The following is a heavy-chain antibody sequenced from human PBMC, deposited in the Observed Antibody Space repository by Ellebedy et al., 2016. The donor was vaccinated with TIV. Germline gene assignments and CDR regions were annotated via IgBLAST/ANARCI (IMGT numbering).Heavy chain of an antibody. V-gene: IGHV1-69*13. J-gene: IGHJ2*01. CDR2: IIPIFGTA. D-gene: IGHD2-21*02. CDR3: ASVTYCGGDCYPSDWYFDL. Sequence: SVKVSXKASGGTFSSYAISWVRQAPGQGLEWMGGIIPIFGTANYAQKFQGRVTITADESTSTAYMELSSLRSEDTAVYYCASVTYCGGDCYPSDWYFDLWGRGTLVTVSS. CDR1: GGTFSSYA.